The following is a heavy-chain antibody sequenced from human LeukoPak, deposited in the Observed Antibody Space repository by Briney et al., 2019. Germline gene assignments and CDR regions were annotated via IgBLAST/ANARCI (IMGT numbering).Heavy chain of an antibody. CDR1: GFTFSSYA. Sequence: GGSLRLSCAASGFTFSSYAMHWVRQAPGKGLEWVAVISYDGSNKYYADSVKGRFTISRDNSKNTLYLRMNSLRAEDAAVYYCARVHFGELLSPADYWGQGTLVTVSS. D-gene: IGHD3-10*01. CDR3: ARVHFGELLSPADY. J-gene: IGHJ4*02. CDR2: ISYDGSNK. V-gene: IGHV3-30-3*01.